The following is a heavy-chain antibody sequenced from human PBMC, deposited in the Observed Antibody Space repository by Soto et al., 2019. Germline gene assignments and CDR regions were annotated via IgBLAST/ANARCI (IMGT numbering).Heavy chain of an antibody. V-gene: IGHV4-31*03. CDR3: ARDGAAGGDWYFDL. CDR2: IYYSGST. D-gene: IGHD6-13*01. J-gene: IGHJ2*01. CDR1: GGSISSGGYY. Sequence: QVQLQESGPGLVKPSQTLSLTCTVSGGSISSGGYYWSCIRQHPGKGLEWIGYIYYSGSTYYNPSLKSRVTISVDTSQNQFSLKLSSVTAADTAVYYCARDGAAGGDWYFDLWGRGTLVTVSS.